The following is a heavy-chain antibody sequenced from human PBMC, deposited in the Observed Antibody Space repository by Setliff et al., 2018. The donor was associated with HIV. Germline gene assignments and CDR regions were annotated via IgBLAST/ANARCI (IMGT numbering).Heavy chain of an antibody. CDR2: IYYSGST. CDR3: ARTRGYTYGYIDY. D-gene: IGHD5-18*01. Sequence: LSLTCSVSGGSITSGGYYWSWIRQHPGKGLEWIGYIYYSGSTYYNPSLKSRVTISVDTSKNQFSLKLSSVTAADTAIYYCARTRGYTYGYIDYWGQGTLVTVSS. CDR1: GGSITSGGYY. J-gene: IGHJ4*02. V-gene: IGHV4-31*03.